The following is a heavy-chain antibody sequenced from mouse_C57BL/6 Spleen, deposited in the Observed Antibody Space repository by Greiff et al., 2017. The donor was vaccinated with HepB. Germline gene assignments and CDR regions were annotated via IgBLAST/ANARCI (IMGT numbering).Heavy chain of an antibody. Sequence: DVKLVESGPGLVKPSQSLSLTCSVTGYSITSGYYWNWIRQFPGNKLEWMGYISYDGSNNYNPSLKNRISITRDTSKNQFFLKLNSVTTEDTATYYCAKEEIHDYYYAMDYWGQGTSVTVSS. CDR3: AKEEIHDYYYAMDY. CDR2: ISYDGSN. CDR1: GYSITSGYY. D-gene: IGHD2-4*01. J-gene: IGHJ4*01. V-gene: IGHV3-6*01.